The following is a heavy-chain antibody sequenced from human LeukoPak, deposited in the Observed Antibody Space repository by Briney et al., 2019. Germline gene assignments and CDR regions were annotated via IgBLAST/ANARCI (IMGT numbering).Heavy chain of an antibody. D-gene: IGHD2-21*02. CDR1: GFTFDDYA. CDR3: TKGFDFGGNLGSLSDGFHI. J-gene: IGHJ3*02. Sequence: HPGRSLKLSCAASGFTFDDYAMYWVRQVPGKGLEWVSSITWNSGSIAYADSVKGRFTISRDNANNSLFLHMTSLRPEDTALYYCTKGFDFGGNLGSLSDGFHIWGQGTFVTVSS. V-gene: IGHV3-9*01. CDR2: ITWNSGSI.